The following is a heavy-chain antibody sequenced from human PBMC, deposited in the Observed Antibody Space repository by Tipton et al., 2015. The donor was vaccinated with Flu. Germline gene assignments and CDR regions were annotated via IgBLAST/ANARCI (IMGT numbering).Heavy chain of an antibody. CDR3: ARDPSLGMPDYFDS. V-gene: IGHV4-38-2*02. Sequence: TLSLTCAVSGYSISSGYYWGWVRQPPGKGLEWIGTIYHSGSTYYNPSLKSRLTISVDTSKKQFSLQLRSVTAADTAVYYCARDPSLGMPDYFDSWGQGTLVTASS. CDR2: IYHSGST. J-gene: IGHJ4*02. CDR1: GYSISSGYY. D-gene: IGHD2-2*01.